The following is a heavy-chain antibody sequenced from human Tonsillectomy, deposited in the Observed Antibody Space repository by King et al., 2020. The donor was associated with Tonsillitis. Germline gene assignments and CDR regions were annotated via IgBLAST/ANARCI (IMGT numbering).Heavy chain of an antibody. D-gene: IGHD4/OR15-4a*01. CDR1: GGTFRRDA. Sequence: VQLVESGAEVKKPGSSVKVSCKASGGTFRRDAISWVRQAPGQGLEWMGGILPIFGSTYYAQRFQGRVSITADESTTTTYMELSSLRSEDTAVYYCARDPDDYGQDYWGQGTLVTVSS. CDR3: ARDPDDYGQDY. V-gene: IGHV1-69*01. CDR2: ILPIFGST. J-gene: IGHJ4*02.